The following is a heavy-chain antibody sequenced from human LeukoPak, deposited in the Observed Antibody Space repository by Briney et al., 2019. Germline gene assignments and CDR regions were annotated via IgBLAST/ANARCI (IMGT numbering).Heavy chain of an antibody. V-gene: IGHV4-4*07. D-gene: IGHD3-9*01. CDR2: IYTSGST. CDR3: ARGGIDILTKPYYYGMDV. Sequence: PSETLSLTCTVSGGSISSYYWSWIRQPAGKGLERIGRIYTSGSTNYNPSLKSRVTMSVDTSKNQFSLKLSSVTAADTAVYYCARGGIDILTKPYYYGMDVWGQGTTVTVSS. CDR1: GGSISSYY. J-gene: IGHJ6*02.